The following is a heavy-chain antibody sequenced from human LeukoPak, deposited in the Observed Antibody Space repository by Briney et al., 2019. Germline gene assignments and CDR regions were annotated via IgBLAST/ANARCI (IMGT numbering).Heavy chain of an antibody. Sequence: SETLSLTCIVSGGSISSLNLWSWLRQPPGKGLEWIGEMYLGGTTNFNPSLKSRVTILIDKSKNQLSLQLTSVTAADTAVYYCAGLEGRYSTDWFYFFDYWGQGALATVSS. V-gene: IGHV4-4*02. CDR2: MYLGGTT. D-gene: IGHD6-19*01. CDR1: GGSISSLNL. J-gene: IGHJ4*02. CDR3: AGLEGRYSTDWFYFFDY.